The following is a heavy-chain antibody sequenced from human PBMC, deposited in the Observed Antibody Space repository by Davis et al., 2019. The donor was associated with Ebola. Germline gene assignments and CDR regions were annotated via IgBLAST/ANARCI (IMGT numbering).Heavy chain of an antibody. CDR3: AKTTVAGPTGGYYGMDV. Sequence: GESLKISCAASGFTFSNSAMSWVRQAPGKGLEWVTFIQYDGSNKYYADSVKGRFTISRDNAKNTLYLQMNSLRAEDTAVYYCAKTTVAGPTGGYYGMDVWGQGTTVTVSS. J-gene: IGHJ6*02. CDR2: IQYDGSNK. V-gene: IGHV3-30*02. CDR1: GFTFSNSA. D-gene: IGHD6-19*01.